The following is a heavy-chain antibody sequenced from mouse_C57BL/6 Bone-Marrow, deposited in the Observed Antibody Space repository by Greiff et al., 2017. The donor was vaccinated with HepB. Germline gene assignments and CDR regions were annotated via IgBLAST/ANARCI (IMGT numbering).Heavy chain of an antibody. D-gene: IGHD2-2*01. J-gene: IGHJ2*01. CDR1: GYTFTSYW. Sequence: QVQLQQPGAELVRPGTSVKLSCKASGYTFTSYWMHWVKQRPGQGLEWIGVIDPSDSYTNYNQKFKGKATLTVDTSSSTAYMQLSSLTSEDSAVYYCARWGYPVYWGQGTTLTVSS. CDR3: ARWGYPVY. CDR2: IDPSDSYT. V-gene: IGHV1-59*01.